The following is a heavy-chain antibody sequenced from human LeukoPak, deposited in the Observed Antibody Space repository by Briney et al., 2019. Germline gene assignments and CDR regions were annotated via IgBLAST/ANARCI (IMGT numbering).Heavy chain of an antibody. V-gene: IGHV4-34*01. CDR3: ARGTLRVVPWPLDY. D-gene: IGHD2-15*01. CDR2: INHSGST. Sequence: SETLSLTCTVYGGSFSGYYWSWIRQPPGKGLEWIGEINHSGSTNYNPSLKSRVTISVDTSKNQFSLKLSSVTAADTAVYYCARGTLRVVPWPLDYWGQGTLVTVSS. J-gene: IGHJ4*02. CDR1: GGSFSGYY.